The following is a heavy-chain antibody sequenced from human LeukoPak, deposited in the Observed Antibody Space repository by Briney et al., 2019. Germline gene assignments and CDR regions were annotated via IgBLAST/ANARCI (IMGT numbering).Heavy chain of an antibody. CDR1: GFTFSTYA. Sequence: GRSLRLSCAASGFTFSTYAIHWVRQAPGKGLEWVAVVSYDGSNRYADSVKGRFTISRDSSRHTVYLQMNSLRDEDTAVYYCARDQGYCTTTSCYSIGGYFDYWGQGTLVTVSS. V-gene: IGHV3-30-3*01. CDR3: ARDQGYCTTTSCYSIGGYFDY. D-gene: IGHD2-2*01. CDR2: VSYDGSNR. J-gene: IGHJ4*02.